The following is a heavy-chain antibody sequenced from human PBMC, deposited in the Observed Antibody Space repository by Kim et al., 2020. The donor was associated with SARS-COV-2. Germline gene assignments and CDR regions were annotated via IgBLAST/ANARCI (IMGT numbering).Heavy chain of an antibody. CDR3: ARVQAQQHVKVYGMDV. Sequence: SETLSLTCAVYGGSFSGYYWSWIRQPPGKGLEWIGEINHSGSTNYNPSLKSRVTISVDTSKNQFSLKLSSVTAADTAVYYCARVQAQQHVKVYGMDVWGQGTTVTVSS. D-gene: IGHD6-6*01. J-gene: IGHJ6*02. V-gene: IGHV4-34*01. CDR1: GGSFSGYY. CDR2: INHSGST.